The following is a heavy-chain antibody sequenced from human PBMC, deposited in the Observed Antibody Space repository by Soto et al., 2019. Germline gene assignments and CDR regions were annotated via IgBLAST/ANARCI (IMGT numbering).Heavy chain of an antibody. V-gene: IGHV1-69*01. D-gene: IGHD2-8*01. CDR3: ARDCTNGVCYTSAESHNWFDP. CDR2: MIPIFGTA. J-gene: IGHJ5*02. CDR1: GGTFSSYA. Sequence: QVQLVQSGAEVKKPGSSVKVSCKASGGTFSSYAISWVRQAPGQGLEWMGGMIPIFGTANYAQKFQGRVTITADESTSTAYMELSSLRSEDTAVYYCARDCTNGVCYTSAESHNWFDPWGQGTLVTVSS.